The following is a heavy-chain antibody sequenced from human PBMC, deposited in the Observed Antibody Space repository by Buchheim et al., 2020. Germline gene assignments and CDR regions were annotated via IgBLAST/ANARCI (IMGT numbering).Heavy chain of an antibody. J-gene: IGHJ4*02. D-gene: IGHD3-22*01. CDR1: GFTFSSYA. CDR2: ISGSGGST. CDR3: AKDLFSDYYDSSALGLFDY. V-gene: IGHV3-23*01. Sequence: EVQLLESGGGLVQPGGSLRLSCAASGFTFSSYAMSWVRQAPGKGLEWVSAISGSGGSTYYAASVKGRFTISRDNSKNTLYLQMNSLRAEDTAVYYCAKDLFSDYYDSSALGLFDYWGQGTL.